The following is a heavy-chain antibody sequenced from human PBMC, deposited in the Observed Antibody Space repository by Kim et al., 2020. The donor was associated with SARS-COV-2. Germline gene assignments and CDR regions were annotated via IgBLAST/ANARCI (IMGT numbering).Heavy chain of an antibody. D-gene: IGHD2-21*01. CDR3: VRVNPIPAHWYFDL. Sequence: GGSLRLSCAASGFTFSSYWIYWVRQAPGKGLVWVSRINSDGSSTIYADSVKGRFTISRDNAKNTVYLQMNSLRADDTAVYYCVRVNPIPAHWYFDLWGRGTLVTVSS. CDR2: INSDGSST. J-gene: IGHJ2*01. V-gene: IGHV3-74*01. CDR1: GFTFSSYW.